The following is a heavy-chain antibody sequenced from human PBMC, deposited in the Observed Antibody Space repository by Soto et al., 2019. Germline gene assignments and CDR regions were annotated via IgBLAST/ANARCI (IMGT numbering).Heavy chain of an antibody. CDR3: AKDGYSYGYINGMDV. V-gene: IGHV3-30*18. CDR2: ISYDGSNK. D-gene: IGHD5-18*01. J-gene: IGHJ6*02. Sequence: GGSLRLSCAASGFTFSIYCMHWVRQAPGKGLEWVAGISYDGSNKYYADAVKGRFTISRENSKNTLYLQMNSLRAEDTAVYYCAKDGYSYGYINGMDVRGQGTTVTVYS. CDR1: GFTFSIYC.